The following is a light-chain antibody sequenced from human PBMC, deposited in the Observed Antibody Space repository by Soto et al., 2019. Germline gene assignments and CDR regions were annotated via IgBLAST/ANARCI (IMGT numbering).Light chain of an antibody. Sequence: EIVLTQSPATLSLSPGERATLSCRASQSVKPNLAWYQQKPGQAPRLLIYDASNRATGIPARFSGSGSGTDLTLTISSLEPEDVAVYYCQYRSNWPPSIPFGQGTRRDIK. J-gene: IGKJ5*01. CDR3: QYRSNWPPSIP. V-gene: IGKV3-11*01. CDR1: QSVKPN. CDR2: DAS.